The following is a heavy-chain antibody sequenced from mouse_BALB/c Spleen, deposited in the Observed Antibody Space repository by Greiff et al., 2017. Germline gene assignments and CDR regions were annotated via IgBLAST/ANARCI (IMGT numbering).Heavy chain of an antibody. Sequence: EVKLVESGGDLVKPGGSLKLSCAASGFTFSSYGMSWVRQTPDKRLEWVATISSGGSYTYYPDSVKGRFTISRDNAKNTLYLQMSSLKSEDTAMYYCARHRELTMDYWGQGTSVTVSS. CDR2: ISSGGSYT. J-gene: IGHJ4*01. D-gene: IGHD2-12*01. CDR1: GFTFSSYG. V-gene: IGHV5-6*01. CDR3: ARHRELTMDY.